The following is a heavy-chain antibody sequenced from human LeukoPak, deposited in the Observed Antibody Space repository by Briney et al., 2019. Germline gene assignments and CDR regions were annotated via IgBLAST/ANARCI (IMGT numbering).Heavy chain of an antibody. V-gene: IGHV4-59*01. J-gene: IGHJ3*02. Sequence: SETLSLTCTVSGGSISSYYWSWIRQPPGKGLEWIGYIYDSGSTNYNPSLKSRVTISVDTSKNQFSLKLSSVTAADTAVYYCACLTTADAFDIWGQGTVITVSS. CDR1: GGSISSYY. CDR2: IYDSGST. D-gene: IGHD3-22*01. CDR3: ACLTTADAFDI.